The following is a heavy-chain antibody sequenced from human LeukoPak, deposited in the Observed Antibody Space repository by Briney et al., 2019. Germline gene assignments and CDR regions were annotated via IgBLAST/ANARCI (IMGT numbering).Heavy chain of an antibody. CDR1: GFTVSSNY. D-gene: IGHD6-13*01. Sequence: PGGSLRLXCAASGFTVSSNYMSWVRQAPGKGLEWVSVIYSGGSTYYADSVKGRFTISRDNAKNSLYLQMNSLRAEDTAVYYCARDSSSWSFFDYWGQGTLVTVSS. J-gene: IGHJ4*02. CDR2: IYSGGST. CDR3: ARDSSSWSFFDY. V-gene: IGHV3-53*01.